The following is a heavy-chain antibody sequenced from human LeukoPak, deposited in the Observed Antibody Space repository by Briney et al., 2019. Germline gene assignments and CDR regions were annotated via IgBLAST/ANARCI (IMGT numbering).Heavy chain of an antibody. Sequence: ASVKVSCKASGYTFTCYYMHWVLQAPGQGLEWMGWINPNSGGTNYAQKFQGRVTMTRDTSISTAYMELSRLRSDDTAVYYCVTRSGCIAARTCDYWGQGTLVTVSS. CDR2: INPNSGGT. V-gene: IGHV1-2*02. CDR3: VTRSGCIAARTCDY. J-gene: IGHJ4*02. D-gene: IGHD6-6*01. CDR1: GYTFTCYY.